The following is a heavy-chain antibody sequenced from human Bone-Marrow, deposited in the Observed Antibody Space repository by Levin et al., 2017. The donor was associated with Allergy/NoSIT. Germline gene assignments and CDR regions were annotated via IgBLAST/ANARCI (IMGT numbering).Heavy chain of an antibody. J-gene: IGHJ4*02. D-gene: IGHD1-14*01. CDR2: IYNTGST. Sequence: PSETLSLTCTVSGDSVTSHYWNWIRQPPGKGLEWIGFIYNTGSTNHNPSLGGRVTMSLDTSKNQISLKLSSVTAADTAVYYCERQEFWNQGFDSWGQGALVTVSS. V-gene: IGHV4-59*08. CDR1: GDSVTSHY. CDR3: ERQEFWNQGFDS.